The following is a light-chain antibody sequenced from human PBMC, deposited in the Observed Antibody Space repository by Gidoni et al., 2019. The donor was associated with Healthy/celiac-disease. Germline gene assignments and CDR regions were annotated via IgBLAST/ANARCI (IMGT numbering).Light chain of an antibody. V-gene: IGKV2-28*01. J-gene: IGKJ3*01. Sequence: DSVMTQSTLSLAVTLGEPASISYRSSQSLLHSNGYNYLDWYLQKPGQSPQLLIYLGSNRASGVPDRFSGSGSGTDFTLKISRVEAEDVGVYYCMQALQTRITFGPGTKVEIK. CDR3: MQALQTRIT. CDR1: QSLLHSNGYNY. CDR2: LGS.